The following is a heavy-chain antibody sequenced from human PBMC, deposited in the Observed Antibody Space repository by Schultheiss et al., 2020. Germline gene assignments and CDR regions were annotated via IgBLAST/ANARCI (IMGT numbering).Heavy chain of an antibody. D-gene: IGHD6-13*01. CDR3: ARGQQLGGLYYYYGMDV. J-gene: IGHJ6*02. V-gene: IGHV4-61*05. CDR2: IYYSGST. CDR1: GGSISSSSYY. Sequence: SQTLSLTCAVSGGSISSSSYYWSWIRQPPGKGLEWIGYIYYSGSTNYNPSLKSRVTISVDTSKNQFSLKLSSVTAADTAVYYCARGQQLGGLYYYYGMDVWGQGTTVTVSS.